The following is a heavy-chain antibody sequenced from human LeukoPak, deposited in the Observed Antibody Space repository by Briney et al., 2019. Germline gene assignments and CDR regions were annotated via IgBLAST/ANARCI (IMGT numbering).Heavy chain of an antibody. CDR2: IWSDAGYK. V-gene: IGHV3-33*01. CDR1: GFIFSSYG. CDR3: TRTYNIRYFDT. Sequence: PGGSLRLSCAASGFIFSSYGMHWVRQAPGKGLEWVAVIWSDAGYKYYVDSVRGRFTISRDNSKNTLYLQMHSLRAEDTAVYYCTRTYNIRYFDTWGQGTPGSVSS. D-gene: IGHD1-1*01. J-gene: IGHJ4*02.